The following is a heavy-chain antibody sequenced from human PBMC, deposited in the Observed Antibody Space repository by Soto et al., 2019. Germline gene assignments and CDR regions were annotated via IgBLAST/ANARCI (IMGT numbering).Heavy chain of an antibody. CDR1: GFTFSSYA. V-gene: IGHV3-64*01. Sequence: GGSLRLSCAASGFTFSSYAMHWVRQAPGKGLKNVSAISSNGGSTYYANSVKGRFTISRDNSKNTLYLQMGSLRAEDMAVYYCARVPTTVTTSYFDYWGQGTLVTVSS. J-gene: IGHJ4*02. CDR2: ISSNGGST. CDR3: ARVPTTVTTSYFDY. D-gene: IGHD4-17*01.